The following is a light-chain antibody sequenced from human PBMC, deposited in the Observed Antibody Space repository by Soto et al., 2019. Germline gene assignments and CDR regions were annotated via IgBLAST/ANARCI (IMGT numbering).Light chain of an antibody. V-gene: IGKV3-11*01. Sequence: EIVLTQSPATLSLSPGERATLSCRASQSISRYLAWYQQKPAQAPRLLIYDASNRAAGIPARFSGSGSGTDFTLTISSLEPEDFALYYCQQRSDWPPTFGPGTKVDFK. CDR2: DAS. CDR1: QSISRY. J-gene: IGKJ3*01. CDR3: QQRSDWPPT.